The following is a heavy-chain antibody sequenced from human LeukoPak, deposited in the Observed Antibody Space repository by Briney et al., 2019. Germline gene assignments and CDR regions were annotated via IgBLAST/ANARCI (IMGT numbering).Heavy chain of an antibody. J-gene: IGHJ6*03. CDR3: ARRRRSSDLVRDFYYMDV. CDR1: GFKFDDYG. Sequence: GGSLRLSCAASGFKFDDYGMNWVRQAPGKGLEWVSYISSSGSTIYYADSVKGRFTISRDNAKNSVYLQMNSLRAEDTALYYCARRRRSSDLVRDFYYMDVWGKGTTVTVSS. D-gene: IGHD3-10*01. CDR2: ISSSGSTI. V-gene: IGHV3-48*04.